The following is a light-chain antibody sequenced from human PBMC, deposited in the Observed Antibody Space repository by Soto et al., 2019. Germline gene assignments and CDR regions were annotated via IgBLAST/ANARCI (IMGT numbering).Light chain of an antibody. CDR3: CSYTSSSPYV. CDR2: QVS. J-gene: IGLJ1*01. CDR1: SSDLGGYNF. V-gene: IGLV2-14*01. Sequence: QSALTQPASVSGSPGQSITISCTGTSSDLGGYNFVSWYQHHPGKAPKLMIYQVSNRPSGVSNRFSGSKSGNTASLTISGLQPEDEADYYCCSYTSSSPYVFGTGTKLTVL.